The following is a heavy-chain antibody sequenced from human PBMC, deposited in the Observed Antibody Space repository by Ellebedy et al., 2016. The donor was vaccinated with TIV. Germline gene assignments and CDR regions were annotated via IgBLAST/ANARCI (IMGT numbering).Heavy chain of an antibody. V-gene: IGHV1-69*13. D-gene: IGHD4-23*01. CDR1: GGTFSSYA. CDR3: AHSGVYGGNRGASYYYYGMDV. Sequence: SVKVSXXASGGTFSSYAISWVRQAPGQGLEWMGGIIPIFGTANYAQKFQGRVTITADESTSTAYMELSSLRSEDTAVYYCAHSGVYGGNRGASYYYYGMDVWGQGTTVTVSS. CDR2: IIPIFGTA. J-gene: IGHJ6*02.